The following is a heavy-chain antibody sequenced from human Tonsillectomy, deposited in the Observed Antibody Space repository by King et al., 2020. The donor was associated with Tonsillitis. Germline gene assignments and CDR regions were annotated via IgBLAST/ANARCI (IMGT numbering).Heavy chain of an antibody. V-gene: IGHV4-39*01. CDR2: IYYSGST. CDR1: GASISSTNYY. D-gene: IGHD1-1*01. J-gene: IGHJ5*02. Sequence: LQLQESGPGLVKPSETLSLTCAVSGASISSTNYYWGWIRQPPGKGLEWFGNIYYSGSTYYNPSLKSRVTISVDTSKNQFSLKLTSVTDADTAVYYCARRRRNPDNDWFDPWGQGTLVTVSS. CDR3: ARRRRNPDNDWFDP.